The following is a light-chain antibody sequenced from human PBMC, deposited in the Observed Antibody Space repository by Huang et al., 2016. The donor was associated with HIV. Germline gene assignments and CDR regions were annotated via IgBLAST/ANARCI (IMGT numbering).Light chain of an antibody. J-gene: IGKJ2*01. V-gene: IGKV1-33*01. CDR1: QDISNY. CDR3: QQYNNLPT. CDR2: DAS. Sequence: DIQMTKSPSSLSASVGDRVTITCQPSQDISNYLNWYQQKPGKSPKLLIYDASNLETGVPSSFSASGSGKDFTFTISSLQPEDTATYYCQQYNNLPTFGQGTKLEIK.